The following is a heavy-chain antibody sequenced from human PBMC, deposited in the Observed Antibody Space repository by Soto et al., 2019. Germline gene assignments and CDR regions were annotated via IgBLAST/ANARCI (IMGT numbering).Heavy chain of an antibody. V-gene: IGHV3-30*18. J-gene: IGHJ5*02. Sequence: QVQLVESGGGVVQPGRSLRLSCAASGFTFSSYGMHWVRQAPGKGLEWVAVISYDGSNKYYADSVKGRFTISRDNSKNTLYLQMNSLRAEDTAVYYCAKVGVRYCSSTSCLGWFDPWGQGTLVTVSS. CDR3: AKVGVRYCSSTSCLGWFDP. CDR2: ISYDGSNK. D-gene: IGHD2-2*01. CDR1: GFTFSSYG.